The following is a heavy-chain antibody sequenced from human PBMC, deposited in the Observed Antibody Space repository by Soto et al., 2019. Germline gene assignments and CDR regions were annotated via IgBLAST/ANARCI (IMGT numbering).Heavy chain of an antibody. Sequence: SETLSLTCTVSGGSISSSSYYWGWIRQRPGKGLEWIGSIYYSGSTYYNPSLKSRVTISVDTSKNQFSLKLSSVTAADTAVYYCARQTRSVVRGVISTPLNWFDPWGQGTLVTVSS. CDR2: IYYSGST. V-gene: IGHV4-39*01. CDR3: ARQTRSVVRGVISTPLNWFDP. CDR1: GGSISSSSYY. J-gene: IGHJ5*02. D-gene: IGHD3-10*01.